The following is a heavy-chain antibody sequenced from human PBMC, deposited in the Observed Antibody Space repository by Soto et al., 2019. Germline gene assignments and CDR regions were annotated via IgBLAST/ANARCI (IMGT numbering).Heavy chain of an antibody. D-gene: IGHD2-15*01. J-gene: IGHJ6*02. CDR2: INSDGSST. V-gene: IGHV3-74*01. CDR1: GFTFSSYW. CDR3: ARDLGYWGGMDV. Sequence: GGSLRLSCAASGFTFSSYWMHWVRQAPGKGLVWVSRINSDGSSTSYADSVKGRFTISRDNAKNTLYLXMNXLRAEDXXXYYCARDLGYWGGMDVWGQGTTVTV.